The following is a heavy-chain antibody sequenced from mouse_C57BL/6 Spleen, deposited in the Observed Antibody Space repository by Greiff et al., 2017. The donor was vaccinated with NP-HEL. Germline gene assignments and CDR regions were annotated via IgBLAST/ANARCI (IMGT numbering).Heavy chain of an antibody. D-gene: IGHD2-4*01. V-gene: IGHV1-80*01. CDR2: IYPGDGDT. Sequence: VKLMESGAELVKPGASVKISCKASGYAFSSYWMNWVKQRPGKGLEWIGQIYPGDGDTNYNGKFKGKATLTADKSSSTAYMQLSSLTSEDSAVYFCARFDYDDGNYAMDYWGQGTSVTVSS. CDR1: GYAFSSYW. J-gene: IGHJ4*01. CDR3: ARFDYDDGNYAMDY.